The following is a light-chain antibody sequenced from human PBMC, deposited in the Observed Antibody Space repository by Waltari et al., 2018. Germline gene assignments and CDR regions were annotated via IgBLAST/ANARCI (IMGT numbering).Light chain of an antibody. Sequence: DIVMTQSPDSLSVSLGERATINCKSSLSILHSSENKNQLGWYQQKSRHSPKLLIYGASTRESGVPDRFSGSGSGTDFTLTISSLQTEDVAVYYCQQYYSTPFTFGPGTKVDIK. CDR1: LSILHSSENKNQ. J-gene: IGKJ3*01. CDR3: QQYYSTPFT. CDR2: GAS. V-gene: IGKV4-1*01.